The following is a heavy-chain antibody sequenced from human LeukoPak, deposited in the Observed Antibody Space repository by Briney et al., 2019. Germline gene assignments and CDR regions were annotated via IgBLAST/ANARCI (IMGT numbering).Heavy chain of an antibody. Sequence: PSQTLSLTCTVSGGSISSGGYYWSWIRQHPGKGLEWIGYIYYSGSTYYNPSLKSRVTISVGTSKNQFSLKLSSATAADTAVYYCARNGLYGGNSQGAFDIWGQGTMVTVSS. CDR3: ARNGLYGGNSQGAFDI. D-gene: IGHD4-23*01. J-gene: IGHJ3*02. CDR1: GGSISSGGYY. V-gene: IGHV4-31*03. CDR2: IYYSGST.